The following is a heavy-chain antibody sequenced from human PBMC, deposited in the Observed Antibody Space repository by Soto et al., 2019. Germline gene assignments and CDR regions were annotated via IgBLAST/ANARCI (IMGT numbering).Heavy chain of an antibody. V-gene: IGHV4-34*01. CDR1: GGSFNAHY. CDR2: ISHSGSP. CDR3: ARGRGGYSYGGLDS. Sequence: SETRSLTCAVYGGSFNAHYWACIRQPPGKGLEWIGEISHSGSPNYNPSLKSRVTISVDTSKNQFSLEMSSVTAADTAAYYCARGRGGYSYGGLDSWGQGTLVTVSS. J-gene: IGHJ4*02. D-gene: IGHD5-18*01.